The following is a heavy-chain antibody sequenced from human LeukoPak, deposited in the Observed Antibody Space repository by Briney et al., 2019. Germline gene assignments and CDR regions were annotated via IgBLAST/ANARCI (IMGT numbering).Heavy chain of an antibody. D-gene: IGHD5-18*01. CDR3: ARVSARGYDY. V-gene: IGHV3-48*01. J-gene: IGHJ4*02. CDR1: GFMFDTYI. CDR2: INSINAV. Sequence: GRSLRLSCAASGFMFDTYIMTWVRQAPGKGLEWISYINSINAVYYTDSVQGRFNISRDNAKNSLYLQMNSLRVGDTAMYYCARVSARGYDYWGRGTLVTVSS.